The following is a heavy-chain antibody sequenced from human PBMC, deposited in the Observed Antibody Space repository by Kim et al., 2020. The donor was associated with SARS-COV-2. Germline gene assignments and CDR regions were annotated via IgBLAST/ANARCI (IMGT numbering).Heavy chain of an antibody. Sequence: YSPSFQGQVTISADKSISTAYLQWSSLKASDTAMYYCARQYYDYWSGSDYWGQGTLVTVSS. V-gene: IGHV5-51*01. J-gene: IGHJ4*02. CDR3: ARQYYDYWSGSDY. D-gene: IGHD3-3*01.